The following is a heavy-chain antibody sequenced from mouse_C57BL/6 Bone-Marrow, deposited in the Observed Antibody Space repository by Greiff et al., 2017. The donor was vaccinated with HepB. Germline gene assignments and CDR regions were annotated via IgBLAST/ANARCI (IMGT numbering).Heavy chain of an antibody. CDR3: ARAPYGSSEAWFAY. V-gene: IGHV5-4*01. J-gene: IGHJ3*01. Sequence: EVQRVESGGGLVKLGGSLKLSCAASGFTFSSYAMSWVRQTPEKRLGWVATISDGGSYTYYPDNVKGRFTISRDNAKNNLYLQMSHLKSEDTAMYYCARAPYGSSEAWFAYWGQGTLVTVSA. D-gene: IGHD1-1*01. CDR1: GFTFSSYA. CDR2: ISDGGSYT.